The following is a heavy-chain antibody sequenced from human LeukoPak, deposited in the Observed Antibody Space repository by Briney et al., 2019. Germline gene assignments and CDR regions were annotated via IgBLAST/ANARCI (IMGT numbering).Heavy chain of an antibody. CDR3: AKSFLRLRFRGGFDY. J-gene: IGHJ4*02. V-gene: IGHV3-23*01. CDR2: ISGSGGST. D-gene: IGHD5-12*01. CDR1: GFTFDDYG. Sequence: GGSLRLSCAASGFTFDDYGMSWVRQAPGKRLEWVSGISGSGGSTYYADSVKGRFTISRDNSKNTLYLQMNSLRAEDTAVYYCAKSFLRLRFRGGFDYWGQGTLVTVSS.